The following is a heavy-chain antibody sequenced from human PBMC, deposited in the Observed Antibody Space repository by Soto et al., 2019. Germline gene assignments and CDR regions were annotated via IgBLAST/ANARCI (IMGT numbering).Heavy chain of an antibody. CDR2: INSDGSST. Sequence: EVQLVESGGGLVQPGGSLRLSCAASGFTFSSYWMHWVRQAPGKGLVWVSRINSDGSSTSYADSVKGRFTISRDNAKNTLSLQRNSLSAEDTAVYYWGAVEPGWGQGTLVTVSS. V-gene: IGHV3-74*01. CDR1: GFTFSSYW. D-gene: IGHD2-2*01. CDR3: GAVEPG. J-gene: IGHJ4*02.